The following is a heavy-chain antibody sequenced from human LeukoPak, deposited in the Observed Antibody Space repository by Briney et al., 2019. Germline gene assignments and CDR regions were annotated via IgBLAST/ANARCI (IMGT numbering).Heavy chain of an antibody. CDR2: ISYDGSNK. Sequence: PGGSLRLSCAASGFTFSSYAMHWVRQAPGKGLEWVAVISYDGSNKYYADSVKGRFTISRDNSKNTLYLQMNSLRAEDTAVYYCAKCGTRGSKYSSSWYYYYYYMDVWGKGTTVTVSS. D-gene: IGHD6-13*01. V-gene: IGHV3-30*04. CDR3: AKCGTRGSKYSSSWYYYYYYMDV. CDR1: GFTFSSYA. J-gene: IGHJ6*03.